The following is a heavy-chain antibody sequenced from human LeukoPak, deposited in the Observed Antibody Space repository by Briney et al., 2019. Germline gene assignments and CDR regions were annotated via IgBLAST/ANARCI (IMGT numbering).Heavy chain of an antibody. CDR3: VKDRELATIRGFFDH. Sequence: GGSLRLSCAASGFTFSSYALSWVRQAPGKGLEWVSSISGTADATYCAESVKGRFTISRDNSKNTLYLQMNSLRAEDTAVYYCVKDRELATIRGFFDHWGQGALVTVSS. J-gene: IGHJ4*02. D-gene: IGHD5-24*01. CDR2: ISGTADAT. V-gene: IGHV3-23*01. CDR1: GFTFSSYA.